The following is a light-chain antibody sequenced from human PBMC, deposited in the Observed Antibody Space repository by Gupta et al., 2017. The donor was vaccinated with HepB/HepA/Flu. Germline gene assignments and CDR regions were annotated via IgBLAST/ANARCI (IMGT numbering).Light chain of an antibody. CDR3: QQSCRPPFT. Sequence: DIQMIQSLPSLSASEGDRVTISCRASQSLSSYLNWYQQKPGKAPKLLIYDASRLQSGVPSRFSGSGSGTDFTLTISSLQPEDFATYYCQQSCRPPFTFGGGTKVEIK. J-gene: IGKJ4*01. CDR2: DAS. V-gene: IGKV1-39*01. CDR1: QSLSSY.